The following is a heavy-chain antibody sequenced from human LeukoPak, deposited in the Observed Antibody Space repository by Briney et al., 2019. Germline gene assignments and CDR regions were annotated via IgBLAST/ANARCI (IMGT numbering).Heavy chain of an antibody. CDR2: FYHGGST. V-gene: IGHV4-30-2*01. J-gene: IGHJ4*02. CDR3: ARIVDTAMVTDN. Sequence: SQTLSLTCAVSGGSISSSGYSWSWIRQPPGKGLGWIGYFYHGGSTYYNPSLKSRVTISVDRSKNQFSLSLTSVTAADTAVYFCARIVDTAMVTDNWGQGTPVTVSS. D-gene: IGHD5-18*01. CDR1: GGSISSSGYS.